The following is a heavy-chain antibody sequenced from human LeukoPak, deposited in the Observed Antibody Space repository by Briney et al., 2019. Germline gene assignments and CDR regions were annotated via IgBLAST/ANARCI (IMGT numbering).Heavy chain of an antibody. CDR1: GFTFDDYA. D-gene: IGHD4-23*01. J-gene: IGHJ4*02. Sequence: PGGSLRLSCAASGFTFDDYAMHWVRQAPGKGLEWVSGISWNSGSIGYADSVKGRFTISRDNSENTLYLQMNSLRAADTAVYYCAKVREMTTVVTPGFDYWGQGTPVTVSS. CDR2: ISWNSGSI. V-gene: IGHV3-9*01. CDR3: AKVREMTTVVTPGFDY.